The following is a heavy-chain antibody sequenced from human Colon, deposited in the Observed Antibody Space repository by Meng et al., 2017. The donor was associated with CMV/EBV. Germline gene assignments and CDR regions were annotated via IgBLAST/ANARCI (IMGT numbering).Heavy chain of an antibody. J-gene: IGHJ5*02. CDR3: ARNRLECGGDCYFADS. Sequence: GESLKISCAASGFSVSRNYVSWVRQGPGKGLEWPSVIYDTGTTYYADSVKGRFTVSRDESKNTVFLQMNNLRAEDTAVYYCARNRLECGGDCYFADSWGQGTLVTVSS. CDR1: GFSVSRNY. D-gene: IGHD2-21*02. CDR2: IYDTGTT. V-gene: IGHV3-53*01.